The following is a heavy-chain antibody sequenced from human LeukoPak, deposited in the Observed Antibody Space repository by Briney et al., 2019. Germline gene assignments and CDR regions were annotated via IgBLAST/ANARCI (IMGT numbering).Heavy chain of an antibody. V-gene: IGHV1-2*02. CDR1: AYSFTPYA. CDR2: INPNSGGT. CDR3: ARGDSTWYAFDI. J-gene: IGHJ3*02. D-gene: IGHD6-13*01. Sequence: ASVKVSCKTSAYSFTPYAMHWVRQAPGQRLEWMGWINPNSGGTNYAQKFQGRVTMTRDTSISTAYMELSSLRSEDTAVYYCARGDSTWYAFDIWGQGTMVTVSS.